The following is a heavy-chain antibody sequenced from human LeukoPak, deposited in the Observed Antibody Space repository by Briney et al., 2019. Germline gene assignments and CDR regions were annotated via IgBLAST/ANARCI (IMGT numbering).Heavy chain of an antibody. CDR2: IYPGDSDT. CDR1: GYSFTSYW. J-gene: IGHJ4*02. V-gene: IGHV5-51*01. D-gene: IGHD2-2*02. CDR3: ARREYCSSTSCYTGGAYYFDY. Sequence: GESLKISCKGSGYSFTSYWIGWVRQMPGKGLEWMGIIYPGDSDTRYSPSFQGQVTISADKSISTAYLQWCSLKASDTAMYYCARREYCSSTSCYTGGAYYFDYWGQGTLVTVSS.